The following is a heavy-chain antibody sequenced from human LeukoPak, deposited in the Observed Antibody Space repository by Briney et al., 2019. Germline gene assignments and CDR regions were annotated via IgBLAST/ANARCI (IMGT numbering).Heavy chain of an antibody. D-gene: IGHD6-19*01. CDR1: GFTVSSNY. CDR3: AKDRWGAVASFDN. J-gene: IGHJ4*02. CDR2: IYSGGST. Sequence: GGSLRLSCAASGFTVSSNYMSWVRQAPGKGLEWVSVIYSGGSTYYADSVKGRFTISRDNSKNTLYLQMNRLRAEDTAVYYCAKDRWGAVASFDNWGQGTLVTVSS. V-gene: IGHV3-66*01.